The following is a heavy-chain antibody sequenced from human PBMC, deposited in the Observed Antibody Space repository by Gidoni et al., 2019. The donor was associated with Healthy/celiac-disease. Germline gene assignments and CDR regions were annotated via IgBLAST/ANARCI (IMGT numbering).Heavy chain of an antibody. D-gene: IGHD2-15*01. CDR1: GGSFSGYY. Sequence: QVQLQQWGAGLLKPSETLSLTCAVYGGSFSGYYWSWIRQPPGKGLEWIGEINHSGSTNYNPSLKSRVTISVDTSKNQFSLKLSSVTAADTAVYYCARLVVVVAAHRYYYMDVWGKGTTVTVSS. V-gene: IGHV4-34*01. CDR2: INHSGST. CDR3: ARLVVVVAAHRYYYMDV. J-gene: IGHJ6*03.